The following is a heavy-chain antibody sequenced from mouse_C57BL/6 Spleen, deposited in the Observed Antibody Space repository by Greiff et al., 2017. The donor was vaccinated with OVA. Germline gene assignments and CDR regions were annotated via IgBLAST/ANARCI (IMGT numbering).Heavy chain of an antibody. J-gene: IGHJ2*01. CDR3: AREGDCYGCSYEDY. CDR2: IDPANGNT. V-gene: IGHV14-3*01. D-gene: IGHD1-1*01. Sequence: EVQLQQPVAELVRPGASVKLSCTASGYNIKNTYMHWVKQRPEQGLEWIGRIDPANGNTKYAPKFQGKATITVDKSSNTAYMQLSSLTSEDTAIYSCAREGDCYGCSYEDYWGQGTTLTVSS. CDR1: GYNIKNTY.